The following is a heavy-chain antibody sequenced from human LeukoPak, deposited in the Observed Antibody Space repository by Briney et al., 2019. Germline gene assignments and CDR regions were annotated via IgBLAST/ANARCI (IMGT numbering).Heavy chain of an antibody. V-gene: IGHV4-31*03. D-gene: IGHD2-21*01. Sequence: SQTLFLTCTVSGGSFSSGGYYWNWIRQHPGKGLEWIGYIYYSGSTYYNPSLKSRVTISVDTSKNQFSLKLSSVTAADTAVYYCAKGIDGDYFDYWGQGTLVTVSS. CDR1: GGSFSSGGYY. J-gene: IGHJ4*02. CDR2: IYYSGST. CDR3: AKGIDGDYFDY.